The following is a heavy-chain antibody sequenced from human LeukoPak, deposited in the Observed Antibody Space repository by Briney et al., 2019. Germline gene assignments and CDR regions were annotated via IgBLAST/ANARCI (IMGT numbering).Heavy chain of an antibody. CDR2: ISRSGDVT. Sequence: GGSLRLSCAASGFVFTNYVMNWVRQAPGGGLEWVSGISRSGDVTYYADSVKGRFTISRDNSKNTLFLQIDGLRAEDTAIYYCAKDRDDYGDFAFDYWGQGTLVAVSS. V-gene: IGHV3-23*01. D-gene: IGHD4-17*01. CDR3: AKDRDDYGDFAFDY. J-gene: IGHJ4*02. CDR1: GFVFTNYV.